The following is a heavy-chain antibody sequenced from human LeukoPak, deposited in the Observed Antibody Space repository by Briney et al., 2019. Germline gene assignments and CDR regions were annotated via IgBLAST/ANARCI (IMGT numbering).Heavy chain of an antibody. CDR1: GGSISGYY. CDR2: IYSSGST. Sequence: SETLSLTCAVSGGSISGYYWSWIRQPAGKGLEWLGRIYSSGSTNYNPSLESRVTVSVDTSKKQFSLNLSSVSAADTAVYYCAREVSGDRRFDPWGQGTLVTVSS. CDR3: AREVSGDRRFDP. J-gene: IGHJ5*02. V-gene: IGHV4-4*07. D-gene: IGHD5/OR15-5a*01.